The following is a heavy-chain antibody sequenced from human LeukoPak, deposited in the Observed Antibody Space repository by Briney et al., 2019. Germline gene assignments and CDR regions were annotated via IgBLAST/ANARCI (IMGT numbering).Heavy chain of an antibody. Sequence: PGRSLRLSCAASGFTFDDYAMHWVRQAPGKGLEGVSGISWNSGSIGYADSVKGRFTISRDNAKNSLYLQMNSLRAEDTALYYCAKGGSSSSWYMDWFDPWGQGTLVTVSS. CDR2: ISWNSGSI. CDR1: GFTFDDYA. J-gene: IGHJ5*02. V-gene: IGHV3-9*01. CDR3: AKGGSSSSWYMDWFDP. D-gene: IGHD6-13*01.